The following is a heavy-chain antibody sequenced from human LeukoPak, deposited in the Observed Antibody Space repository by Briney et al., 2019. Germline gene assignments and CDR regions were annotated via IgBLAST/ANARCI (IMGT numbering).Heavy chain of an antibody. Sequence: PSETLSLTCTVSGASIISYYWSWIRQPPGKGLEWTGYINYSGSTNYNPSLKSRVTISVDTSKNQFSLKLSSVTAADTAVYYCARARHDSSGYYVNWFDPWGQGTLVTVSS. D-gene: IGHD3-22*01. J-gene: IGHJ5*02. CDR1: GASIISYY. V-gene: IGHV4-59*13. CDR3: ARARHDSSGYYVNWFDP. CDR2: INYSGST.